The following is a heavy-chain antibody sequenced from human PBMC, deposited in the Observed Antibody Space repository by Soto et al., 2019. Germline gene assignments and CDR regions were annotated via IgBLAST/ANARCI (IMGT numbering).Heavy chain of an antibody. Sequence: EVQLVESGGGLVQPGGSLRLSCAASGFTFSTYWMHWVRQAPEKGLLWVSHINGDGSYTDFADSVKGRFTISRDNAKNTVYLQIQSLRVEDTAVYFCVRTWHGFDIWGPGTMVTVFS. V-gene: IGHV3-74*01. J-gene: IGHJ3*02. CDR2: INGDGSYT. CDR3: VRTWHGFDI. CDR1: GFTFSTYW.